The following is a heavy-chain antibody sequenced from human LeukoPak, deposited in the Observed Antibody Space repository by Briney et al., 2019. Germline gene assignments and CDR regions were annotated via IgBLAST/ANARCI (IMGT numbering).Heavy chain of an antibody. D-gene: IGHD3-3*01. Sequence: GASVKVSCKASGFTFTSSAMQWVRQARGQRLEWIGWIVVGSGNTNYAQKFQERVTITRDMSTSTAYMELSSLRSEDTAVYYCAAGGYDFWSGYYYMDVWGKGTTVTVSS. J-gene: IGHJ6*03. CDR1: GFTFTSSA. V-gene: IGHV1-58*02. CDR3: AAGGYDFWSGYYYMDV. CDR2: IVVGSGNT.